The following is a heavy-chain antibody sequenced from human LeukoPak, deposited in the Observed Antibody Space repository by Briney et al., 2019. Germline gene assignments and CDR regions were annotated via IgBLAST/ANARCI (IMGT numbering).Heavy chain of an antibody. Sequence: AGSLSLSCAASGLTFSGYAMHWVRQAPGKGLEWVAVISYDGSNKYYADSVKGRFTISRDNSKNTLDLQMNSLSAEDMAVYYCARDLGYPYYFAYWGQGTLVTVSS. J-gene: IGHJ4*02. CDR1: GLTFSGYA. CDR2: ISYDGSNK. CDR3: ARDLGYPYYFAY. V-gene: IGHV3-30*04. D-gene: IGHD5-12*01.